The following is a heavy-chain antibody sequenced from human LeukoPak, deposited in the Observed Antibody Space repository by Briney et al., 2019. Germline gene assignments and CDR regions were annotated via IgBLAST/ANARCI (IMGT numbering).Heavy chain of an antibody. J-gene: IGHJ6*04. D-gene: IGHD3-10*02. CDR1: GFTFSSYW. CDR2: IKADGGEK. V-gene: IGHV3-7*01. CDR3: AELGITMIGGV. Sequence: PGGSLRLSCAASGFTFSSYWMHWVRQAPGKGLEWVAKIKADGGEKDHVASVKGRFTISRDNAKNSLYLQMNSLRAEDTAVYYCAELGITMIGGVWGKGTTVTISS.